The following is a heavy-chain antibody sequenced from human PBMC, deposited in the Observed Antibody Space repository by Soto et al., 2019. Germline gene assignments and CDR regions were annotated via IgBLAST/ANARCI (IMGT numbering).Heavy chain of an antibody. CDR2: IPYDGSYK. CDR1: GFTFNNYG. J-gene: IGHJ4*02. CDR3: AKDRSYYHDSSDYHSDFDN. V-gene: IGHV3-30*18. Sequence: PGGSLRLSCTASGFTFNNYGLHWVRQAPGKGLEWVALIPYDGSYKYYADSVKGRFTISRDNSKNTLHLQMNGLRAEDTAVYYCAKDRSYYHDSSDYHSDFDNQGPGTPVTVSS. D-gene: IGHD3-22*01.